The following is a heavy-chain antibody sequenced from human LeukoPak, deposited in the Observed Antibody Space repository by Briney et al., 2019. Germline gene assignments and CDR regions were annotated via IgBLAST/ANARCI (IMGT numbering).Heavy chain of an antibody. CDR1: GFTFSSYS. J-gene: IGHJ4*02. V-gene: IGHV3-21*01. CDR2: ISSSSSYI. D-gene: IGHD3-10*01. CDR3: ARDPPTYYYGSGSYEDY. Sequence: PGGSLRLSCAASGFTFSSYSMNWVRQAPGKGLEWVSSISSSSSYIYYADSVKGRFTISRDNAKNSLYLQMNSLRAEDTAVYYCARDPPTYYYGSGSYEDYWGQGTLVTVSS.